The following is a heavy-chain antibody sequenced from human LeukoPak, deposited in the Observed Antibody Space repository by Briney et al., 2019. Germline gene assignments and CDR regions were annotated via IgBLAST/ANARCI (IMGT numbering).Heavy chain of an antibody. CDR1: GGSVSSYY. Sequence: SESLSLTCTVSGGSVSSYYWSRIRQPPGKGLEWIGYIYYSGSTNYNPSLKSRVTISVDTSKNQFSLKLSSVTAADTAVYYCARAPSAARVAFDIWGQGTMVTVSS. CDR3: ARAPSAARVAFDI. J-gene: IGHJ3*02. V-gene: IGHV4-59*02. CDR2: IYYSGST. D-gene: IGHD2-15*01.